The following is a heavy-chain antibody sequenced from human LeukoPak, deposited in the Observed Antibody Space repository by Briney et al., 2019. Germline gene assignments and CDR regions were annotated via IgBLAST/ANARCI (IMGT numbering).Heavy chain of an antibody. V-gene: IGHV3-7*01. CDR3: TRVAGVRGVRYFYYMDV. CDR2: IKQDGSEK. J-gene: IGHJ6*03. CDR1: GFTFSSYW. Sequence: GGSLRLSSAASGFTFSSYWMSWVRQAPGKGLEWVANIKQDGSEKYYVDSVKGRFTISRDNAKNSLHLQMSSLRAEDTAVYYCTRVAGVRGVRYFYYMDVWGKGTTVTISS. D-gene: IGHD3-10*01.